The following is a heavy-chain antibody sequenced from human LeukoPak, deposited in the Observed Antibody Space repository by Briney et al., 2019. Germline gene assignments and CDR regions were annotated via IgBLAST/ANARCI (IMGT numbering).Heavy chain of an antibody. CDR3: ASGGGDTAMENYMDV. D-gene: IGHD5-18*01. CDR1: GFTFSTYA. J-gene: IGHJ6*03. V-gene: IGHV3-48*03. CDR2: ISSSGSTI. Sequence: PGGSLRLSCAASGFTFSTYAMSWVRQAPGKGLEWVSYISSSGSTIYYADSVKGRFTISRDNAKNSLYLQMNSLRAEDTAVYYCASGGGDTAMENYMDVWGKGTTVTISS.